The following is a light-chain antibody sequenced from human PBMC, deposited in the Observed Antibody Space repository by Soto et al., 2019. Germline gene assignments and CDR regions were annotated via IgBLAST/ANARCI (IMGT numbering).Light chain of an antibody. CDR2: AAS. CDR3: QQIYSSPPT. V-gene: IGKV1-39*01. J-gene: IGKJ1*01. CDR1: QSISNH. Sequence: DIQMTQSPSSLSASVEDRFLITCRASQSISNHLYWYQQKPGKAPKLLIFAASSLQSGVPSRFSGSRSGPDFTLTISSLQPEDFATYYCQQIYSSPPTFGQGTKVDI.